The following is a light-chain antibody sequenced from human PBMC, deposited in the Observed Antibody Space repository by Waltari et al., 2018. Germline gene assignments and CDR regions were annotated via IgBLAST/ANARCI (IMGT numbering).Light chain of an antibody. J-gene: IGLJ1*01. V-gene: IGLV2-14*03. Sequence: QSALIQPASVSGSPEQSITISCTGTSSDVGGYAYVSWYQQHPGKAPQLMIYDVSNRPSGISDRFSGSKSGNTASLTISGLQAEDEADYYCNSYTSSSTRNVFGTGTKVTVL. CDR1: SSDVGGYAY. CDR3: NSYTSSSTRNV. CDR2: DVS.